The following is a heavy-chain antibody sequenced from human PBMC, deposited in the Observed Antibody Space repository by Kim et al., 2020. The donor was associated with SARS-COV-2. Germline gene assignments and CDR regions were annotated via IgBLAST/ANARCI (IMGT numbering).Heavy chain of an antibody. CDR3: ARDPSDYGDYVPFDY. Sequence: DSVKGRFTISRDNSKNTLYLQMNSLRAEDTAVYYCARDPSDYGDYVPFDYWGQGTLVSVSS. D-gene: IGHD4-17*01. J-gene: IGHJ4*02. V-gene: IGHV3-30*07.